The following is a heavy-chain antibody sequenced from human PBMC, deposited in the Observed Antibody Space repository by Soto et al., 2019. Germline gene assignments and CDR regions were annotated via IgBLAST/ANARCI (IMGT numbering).Heavy chain of an antibody. CDR2: IIPIFGTA. CDR1: GGPFSSYA. Sequence: SVKVWCKGSGGPFSSYAISWVRQAPGRGLEWMGGIIPIFGTANYAQKFQGRVTITADESTSTAYMELNSLRAEDTAAYYCARNVLRFVQDRPYYGMDVWRQGTRVTVSS. D-gene: IGHD3-3*01. CDR3: ARNVLRFVQDRPYYGMDV. J-gene: IGHJ6*02. V-gene: IGHV1-69*01.